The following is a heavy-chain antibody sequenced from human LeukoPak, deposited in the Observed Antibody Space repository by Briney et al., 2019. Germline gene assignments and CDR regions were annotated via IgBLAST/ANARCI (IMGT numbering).Heavy chain of an antibody. J-gene: IGHJ4*02. Sequence: GGSLRLSCAASGFTFSSYSMTWVRQAPGKGLEWVSSISSSSYIHYADSVKGRFTISRDNAKNSLYLQMNSLRAEDTAVYYCARGLGSGSYYLDWGQGTLVTVSS. CDR3: ARGLGSGSYYLD. D-gene: IGHD3-10*01. CDR1: GFTFSSYS. V-gene: IGHV3-21*01. CDR2: ISSSSYI.